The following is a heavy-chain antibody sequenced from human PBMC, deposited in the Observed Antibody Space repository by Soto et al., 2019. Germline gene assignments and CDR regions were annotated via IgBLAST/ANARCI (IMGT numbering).Heavy chain of an antibody. CDR3: ATGALYYDILTGYYKDSLDY. CDR1: GGSFSGYY. V-gene: IGHV4-34*01. D-gene: IGHD3-9*01. CDR2: INHSGST. Sequence: SETLSLTCAVYGGSFSGYYWSWIRQPPGKGLEWIGEINHSGSTNYNPSLKSRVTISVDTSKNQFPLKLSSVTAADTAVYYCATGALYYDILTGYYKDSLDYWGQGTLVTVSS. J-gene: IGHJ4*02.